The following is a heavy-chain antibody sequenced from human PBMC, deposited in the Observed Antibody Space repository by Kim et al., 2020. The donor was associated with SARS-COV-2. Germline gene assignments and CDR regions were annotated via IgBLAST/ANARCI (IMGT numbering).Heavy chain of an antibody. CDR3: ARLVSENSAVEY. CDR2: INYSGNT. CDR1: RDSISRSSNY. J-gene: IGHJ4*02. Sequence: SETLSLTCTVSRDSISRSSNYWGWIRQPPGKRLEWIGSINYSGNTYYNPSLKSRVTISVDTSKNQFSLKMRSVTAADTAVYYCARLVSENSAVEYWGQGTLVTVSS. V-gene: IGHV4-39*01.